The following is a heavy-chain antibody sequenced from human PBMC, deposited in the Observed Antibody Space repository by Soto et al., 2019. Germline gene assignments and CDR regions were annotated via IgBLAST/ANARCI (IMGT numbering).Heavy chain of an antibody. CDR1: GFTFSGHA. Sequence: GGSLRLSCAASGFTFSGHAMSWVRQAPGKGLEWVSGISSGGGSTDYADSVKGRFTISRDNSKNTLYLQMSSLRAEDTAVYYCARNVLRGYCSSSSCPLDPWGQGTLVTVSS. D-gene: IGHD2-2*01. CDR2: ISSGGGST. CDR3: ARNVLRGYCSSSSCPLDP. V-gene: IGHV3-23*01. J-gene: IGHJ5*02.